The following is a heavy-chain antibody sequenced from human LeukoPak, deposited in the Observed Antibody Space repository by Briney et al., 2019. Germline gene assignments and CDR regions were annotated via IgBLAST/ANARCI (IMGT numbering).Heavy chain of an antibody. Sequence: ASVKVSCKASGYTFTDYYMHWVRQAPGQGFEWMGWINPNNGGTTYAQKFQGRVTMTRDTSISTAYMELSRLRSDDTAVYYCARTSSWELRGVVDWFDPWGQGTLVTVSS. D-gene: IGHD1-26*01. CDR3: ARTSSWELRGVVDWFDP. V-gene: IGHV1-2*02. J-gene: IGHJ5*02. CDR1: GYTFTDYY. CDR2: INPNNGGT.